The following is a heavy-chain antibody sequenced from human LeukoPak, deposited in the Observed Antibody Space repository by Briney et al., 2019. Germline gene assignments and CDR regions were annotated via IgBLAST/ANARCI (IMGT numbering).Heavy chain of an antibody. V-gene: IGHV3-30*03. CDR3: ARDSQGSDY. Sequence: SGGSLRLSCAASGFTFSAYWMHWVRQAPGKGLEWVAIISYDGSNKYYADSVKGRFTISRDNSKNTLYLQMNSLRAEDTAVYYCARDSQGSDYWGQGTLVTVSS. CDR1: GFTFSAYW. J-gene: IGHJ4*02. CDR2: ISYDGSNK.